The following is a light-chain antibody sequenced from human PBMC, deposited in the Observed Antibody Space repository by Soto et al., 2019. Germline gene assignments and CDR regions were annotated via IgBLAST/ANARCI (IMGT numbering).Light chain of an antibody. CDR2: GAS. CDR1: QSVNSIY. J-gene: IGKJ1*01. Sequence: IVLTHSPATLSLSPGERATLSCRASQSVNSIYLAWYQQKPGQAPRLLIYGASSRATGIPDRFSGSGSGTDFTLTIIRLEPEDFAVDYCQQYNNSRWTFGQGTKVDIK. CDR3: QQYNNSRWT. V-gene: IGKV3-20*01.